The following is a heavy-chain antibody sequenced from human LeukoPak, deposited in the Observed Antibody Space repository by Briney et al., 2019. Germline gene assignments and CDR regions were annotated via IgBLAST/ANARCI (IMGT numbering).Heavy chain of an antibody. CDR1: GFTFSSYA. V-gene: IGHV3-23*01. Sequence: GGSLRLSCAASGFTFSSYAMNGVRQAPGKGLEWVSVISKSGGTDYADSVKGRSTISRDNSKNTLYLQMNSLRAEDTAVYYCAREQPGGFDYWGQGTLVTVSS. D-gene: IGHD3-16*01. CDR2: ISKSGGT. J-gene: IGHJ4*02. CDR3: AREQPGGFDY.